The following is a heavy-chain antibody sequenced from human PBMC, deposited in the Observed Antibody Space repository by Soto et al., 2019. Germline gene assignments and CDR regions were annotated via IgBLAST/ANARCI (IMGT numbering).Heavy chain of an antibody. V-gene: IGHV4-39*01. CDR2: IYYSVST. D-gene: IGHD3-9*01. CDR1: GDSISSRIYS. J-gene: IGHJ1*01. CDR3: ARQRTSVVPQEYFDV. Sequence: SETLSLTRTVTGDSISSRIYSCGWIRQPPGKGLELIGSIYYSVSTYNNPSLRSRVSMSIDTSKDQLSLKMKSVTAADTALYFCARQRTSVVPQEYFDVWGPGSLVTVS.